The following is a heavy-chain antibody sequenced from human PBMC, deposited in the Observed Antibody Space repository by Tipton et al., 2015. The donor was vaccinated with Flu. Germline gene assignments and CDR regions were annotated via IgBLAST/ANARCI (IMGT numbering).Heavy chain of an antibody. V-gene: IGHV3-21*01. CDR3: ASISDFWSGHGDY. CDR1: GFTFSSYS. D-gene: IGHD3-3*01. Sequence: SLRLSCAASGFTFSSYSMNWVRQAPGKGLEWVSSISSSSSYIYYADSVKGRFTISRDNAKNSLYLQMNSLRAEDTAVYYCASISDFWSGHGDYWGQGTLVTVSS. J-gene: IGHJ4*02. CDR2: ISSSSSYI.